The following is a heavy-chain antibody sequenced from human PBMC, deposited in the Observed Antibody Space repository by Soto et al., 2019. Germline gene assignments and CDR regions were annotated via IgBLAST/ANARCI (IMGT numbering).Heavy chain of an antibody. CDR1: GFTFSSYA. J-gene: IGHJ4*02. Sequence: GGSLRLSCAASGFTFSSYAMHWVRQAPGKGLEWVAVISYDGSNKYYADSVKGRFTISRDNSKNTLYLQMNSLRAEDTAVYYCARVPDVDDYWGQGTLVNVS. CDR2: ISYDGSNK. D-gene: IGHD5-12*01. CDR3: ARVPDVDDY. V-gene: IGHV3-30-3*01.